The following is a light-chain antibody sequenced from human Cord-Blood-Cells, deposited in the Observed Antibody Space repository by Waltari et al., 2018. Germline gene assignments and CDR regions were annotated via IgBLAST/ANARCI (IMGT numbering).Light chain of an antibody. CDR2: DAS. V-gene: IGKV3-11*01. CDR3: QQRSNWMYT. J-gene: IGKJ2*01. Sequence: SVLTQSPGTLSLSPGERATHSCRASQSVSSYLAWYQQKPGQAPRLLIYDASNRATGIPARFSGSGSGTDFTLTISSLEPEDFAVYYCQQRSNWMYTFGQGTKLEIK. CDR1: QSVSSY.